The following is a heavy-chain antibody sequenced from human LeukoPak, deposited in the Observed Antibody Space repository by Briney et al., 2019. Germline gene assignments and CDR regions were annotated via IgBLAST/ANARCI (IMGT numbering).Heavy chain of an antibody. CDR1: GYTLTELS. Sequence: ASVKVSCKVSGYTLTELSMHWVRQAPGKGLEWMGGFDPEDGETIYAQKFQGRVTMTEDTSTDTAYMELSSLRSEDTAVYYCATDYSRKGIAVAGIDYWGQGTLVIVSS. CDR2: FDPEDGET. J-gene: IGHJ4*02. D-gene: IGHD6-19*01. CDR3: ATDYSRKGIAVAGIDY. V-gene: IGHV1-24*01.